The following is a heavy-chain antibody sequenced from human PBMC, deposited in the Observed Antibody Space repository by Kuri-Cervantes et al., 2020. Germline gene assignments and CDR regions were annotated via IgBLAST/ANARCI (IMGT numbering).Heavy chain of an antibody. J-gene: IGHJ5*02. CDR2: INHSGST. Sequence: GSLRLSCSVSGGSMSPYYWSWIRQPPGKGLEWIGEINHSGSTNYNPSLKSRVTISVDTSKNQFSLKLSSVTAADTAVYYCARIDYYDSSGGFDPRGQGTLVTVSS. CDR1: GGSMSPYY. V-gene: IGHV4-34*01. CDR3: ARIDYYDSSGGFDP. D-gene: IGHD3-22*01.